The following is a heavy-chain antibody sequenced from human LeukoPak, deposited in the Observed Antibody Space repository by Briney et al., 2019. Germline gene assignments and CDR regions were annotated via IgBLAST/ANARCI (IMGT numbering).Heavy chain of an antibody. V-gene: IGHV4-34*01. Sequence: YXXXXXXXPPGKGXEXIGEISHSGSTNYNPSLKSRVTISVDTSKNQFSLKLSSVTAADTAVFYCARGHDSSGYYYFDYWGQGTLVTVSS. J-gene: IGHJ4*02. CDR1: YX. CDR2: ISHSGST. CDR3: ARGHDSSGYYYFDY. D-gene: IGHD3-22*01.